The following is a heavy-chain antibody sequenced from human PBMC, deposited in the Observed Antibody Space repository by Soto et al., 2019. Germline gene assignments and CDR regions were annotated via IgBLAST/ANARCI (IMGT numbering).Heavy chain of an antibody. CDR1: GFTFSSYA. V-gene: IGHV3-23*01. CDR3: VKYTVTEDLGES. Sequence: EVQLLESGGDVVRPGGSLRLSCAASGFTFSSYAMGWVRQAPGKGRGWVAGVSRAGTYTFYADSVRGRFSISRDNSRDTVDLYMNALRGDDTAVYSCVKYTVTEDLGESWGQGTLVSVSS. J-gene: IGHJ5*02. D-gene: IGHD3-16*01. CDR2: VSRAGTYT.